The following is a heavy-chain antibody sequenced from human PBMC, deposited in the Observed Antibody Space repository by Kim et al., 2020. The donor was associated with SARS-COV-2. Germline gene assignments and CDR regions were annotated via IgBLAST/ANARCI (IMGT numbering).Heavy chain of an antibody. V-gene: IGHV4-39*01. CDR1: GASLTSGRTY. CDR2: IPYSGSP. Sequence: SETLSLTCTVSGASLTSGRTYWAWVRQPPGQALEWIGSIPYSGSPTYSPSLKVPVTISIDPSQKQFSLSPRPLTAADTAVYFCARSRYGDYPQVAFSVWG. J-gene: IGHJ3*01. CDR3: ARSRYGDYPQVAFSV. D-gene: IGHD5-18*01.